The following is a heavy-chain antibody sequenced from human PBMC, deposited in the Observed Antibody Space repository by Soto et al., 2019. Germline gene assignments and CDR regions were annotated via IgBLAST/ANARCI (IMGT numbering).Heavy chain of an antibody. D-gene: IGHD3-22*01. CDR1: VYTLTSYY. V-gene: IGHV1-2*02. CDR3: ARDPFRNYYDSSGYLYYYYGMDV. CDR2: INPNSGGT. J-gene: IGHJ6*02. Sequence: SVKVACKSSVYTLTSYYMHLVRQAPGQGLEWIGWINPNSGGTNYAQKFQGRVTMTRDTSISTAYMELSRLRSDDTAVYYCARDPFRNYYDSSGYLYYYYGMDVWGQGTTVTVSS.